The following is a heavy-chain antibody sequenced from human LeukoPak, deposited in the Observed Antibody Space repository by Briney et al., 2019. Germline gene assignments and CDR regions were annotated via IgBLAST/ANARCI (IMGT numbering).Heavy chain of an antibody. CDR2: INHSGST. V-gene: IGHV4-34*01. D-gene: IGHD3-22*01. CDR3: ARGTWAADYDSSGYSGAYYYYYYMDV. Sequence: SETLSLTCAVYGGSFSGYYWSWIRQPPGKGLEWIGEINHSGSTNYNPSLKGRVTISVDTSKNQFSLKLSSVTAADTAVYYCARGTWAADYDSSGYSGAYYYYYYMDVWGKGTTVTVSS. CDR1: GGSFSGYY. J-gene: IGHJ6*03.